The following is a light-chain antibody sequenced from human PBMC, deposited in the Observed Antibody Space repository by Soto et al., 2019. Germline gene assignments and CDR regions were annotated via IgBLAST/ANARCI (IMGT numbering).Light chain of an antibody. V-gene: IGKV3-20*01. CDR1: QTLRRTY. CDR3: HPYDTAPQT. J-gene: IGKJ2*01. Sequence: IVLMPSPGTLSLSRGERATLAYRASQTLRRTYIARYQQKPGQAHRVIIYGASKSATGIADRFSGSRCGTDFSVTSIILEPEDFAVYYCHPYDTAPQTYRQGT. CDR2: GAS.